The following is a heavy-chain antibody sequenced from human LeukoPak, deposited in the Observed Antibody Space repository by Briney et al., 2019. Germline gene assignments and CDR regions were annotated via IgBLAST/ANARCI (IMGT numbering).Heavy chain of an antibody. V-gene: IGHV4-59*01. CDR1: GGSISNYY. CDR2: IYYSGST. Sequence: SETLSLTCTVSGGSISNYYWSWIRQPPGKGLEWTGYIYYSGSTNYNPSLKSRVTISVDTSKNQFSLKLSSVTAADTAVYYCARNAECGGDCYSAAVNYWGQGTLVTVSS. J-gene: IGHJ4*02. CDR3: ARNAECGGDCYSAAVNY. D-gene: IGHD2-21*01.